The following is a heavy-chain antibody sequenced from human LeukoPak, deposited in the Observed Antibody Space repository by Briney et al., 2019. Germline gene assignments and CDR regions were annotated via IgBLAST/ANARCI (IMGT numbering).Heavy chain of an antibody. CDR1: GGSISGNY. CDR3: ARIITGTVALDY. Sequence: SETLSLTCTVSGGSISGNYWSWIRQPLGKGLEWIGYIFYVGSTIYNPSLKSRVTISVDTSKSQFSLQLSSVTAADTAVYYCARIITGTVALDYCGQGTLVTVSS. D-gene: IGHD1-14*01. CDR2: IFYVGST. V-gene: IGHV4-59*08. J-gene: IGHJ4*02.